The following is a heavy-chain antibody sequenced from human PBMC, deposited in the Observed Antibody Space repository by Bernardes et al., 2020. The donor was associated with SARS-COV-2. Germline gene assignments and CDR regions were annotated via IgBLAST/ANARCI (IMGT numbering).Heavy chain of an antibody. CDR3: ARVRYYYGSGSPSRYFDK. Sequence: GGSLRLSCAISGFAVSANFMTWVRHAPGKGLESPSIPYHHARTYYADSVKGRFTISRDDSRNTLYLQMNDLNAGDTAKYYCARVRYYYGSGSPSRYFDKWGQGTLVTISS. CDR2: PYHHART. V-gene: IGHV3-53*01. D-gene: IGHD3-10*01. J-gene: IGHJ4*02. CDR1: GFAVSANF.